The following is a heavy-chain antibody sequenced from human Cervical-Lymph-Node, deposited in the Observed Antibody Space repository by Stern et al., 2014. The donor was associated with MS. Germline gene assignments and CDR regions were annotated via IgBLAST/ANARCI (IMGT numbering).Heavy chain of an antibody. CDR3: ARGLGTYDSSGYWVFDY. V-gene: IGHV3-33*01. CDR2: IWYDGSNK. J-gene: IGHJ4*02. D-gene: IGHD3-22*01. CDR1: GFTFSSYG. Sequence: VQLEESGGGVVQPGRSLRLSCAASGFTFSSYGMHWVRQAPGKGLGWVAVIWYDGSNKYYADSVKGRFTISRDNSKNTLYLQMNSLIAEDTAVYYCARGLGTYDSSGYWVFDYWGQGTLVTVSS.